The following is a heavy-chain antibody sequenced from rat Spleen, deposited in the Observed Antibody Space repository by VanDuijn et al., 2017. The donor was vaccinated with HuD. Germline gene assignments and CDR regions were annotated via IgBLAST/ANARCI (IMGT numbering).Heavy chain of an antibody. CDR3: ARAHSGYDVMDA. J-gene: IGHJ4*01. CDR2: ISYSGST. Sequence: EVQLQESGPGLVKPSQSLSLTCSVTGYSITSNYWGWIRKFPGNKMEWMGYISYSGSTSYNPSLKSRISITRDTSKNQFFLQLNSVTTEDTATYYCARAHSGYDVMDAWGQGASVTVSS. D-gene: IGHD4-3*01. CDR1: GYSITSNY. V-gene: IGHV3-1*01.